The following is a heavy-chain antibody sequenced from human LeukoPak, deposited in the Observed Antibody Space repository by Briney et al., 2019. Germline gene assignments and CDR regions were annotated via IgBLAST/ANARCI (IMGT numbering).Heavy chain of an antibody. Sequence: GGSLRLSCAASRFTFDDYTMHWVRQAPGKGLEWVSLISWDGGSTYYADSVKGRFTISRDNSKNSLYLQMNSLRTEDTALYYCAKDIERYCSSTSCYAPDYWGQGTLVTVSS. V-gene: IGHV3-43*01. CDR2: ISWDGGST. J-gene: IGHJ4*02. CDR1: RFTFDDYT. D-gene: IGHD2-2*01. CDR3: AKDIERYCSSTSCYAPDY.